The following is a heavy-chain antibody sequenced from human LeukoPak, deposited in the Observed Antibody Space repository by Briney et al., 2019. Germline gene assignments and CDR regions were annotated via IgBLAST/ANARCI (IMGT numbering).Heavy chain of an antibody. CDR3: ARDYVWGSSESDY. V-gene: IGHV3-7*01. J-gene: IGHJ4*02. Sequence: GGSLRLSCAASGFTFSNYWMTWFRQTPGKGLEWVGNIKPDGSEKYYVDSVKGRFTISRDNAKNSLFLQMSSLRVEDTAIYYCARDYVWGSSESDYWAREPRSPSPQ. CDR2: IKPDGSEK. CDR1: GFTFSNYW. D-gene: IGHD7-27*01.